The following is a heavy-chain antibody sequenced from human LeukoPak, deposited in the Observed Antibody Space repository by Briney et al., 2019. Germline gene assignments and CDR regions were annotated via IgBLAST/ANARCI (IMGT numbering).Heavy chain of an antibody. CDR2: IWYDGSNK. CDR3: ATDRATQYFDY. Sequence: GGSLRLSCAASGITFRSYGMHWVRQAPGKGLEWVAFIWYDGSNKYYADSVKGRFTISRDNSRNTLFLQMNSLRAEDTAVYYCATDRATQYFDYWGQGTLVSVSS. CDR1: GITFRSYG. J-gene: IGHJ4*02. D-gene: IGHD2-15*01. V-gene: IGHV3-30*02.